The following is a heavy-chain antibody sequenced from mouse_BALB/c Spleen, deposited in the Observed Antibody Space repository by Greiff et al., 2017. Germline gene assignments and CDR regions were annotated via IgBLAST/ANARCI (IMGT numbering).Heavy chain of an antibody. CDR2: INPSSGYT. CDR3: ARSAYSAWFAY. J-gene: IGHJ3*01. D-gene: IGHD6-5*01. CDR1: GYTFTSYT. V-gene: IGHV1-4*01. Sequence: VQLQESGAELARPGASVKMSCKASGYTFTSYTMHWVKQRPGQGLEWIGYINPSSGYTNYNQKFKDKATLTADKSSSTAYMQLSSLTSEDSAVYYCARSAYSAWFAYWGQGTLVTVSA.